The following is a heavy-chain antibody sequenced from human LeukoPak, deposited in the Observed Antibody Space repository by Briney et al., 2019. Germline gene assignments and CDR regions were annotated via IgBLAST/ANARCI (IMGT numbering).Heavy chain of an antibody. D-gene: IGHD2-2*01. V-gene: IGHV4-31*03. CDR3: ARGGRYQLLEPFDY. Sequence: SETLSLTCTVSGGSISSGGYYWSWIRQHPGKGLEWIGYIYYSGSTYYNPSLKSRVTISVDTSKNQFSLKLSSVTAADTAVYYCARGGRYQLLEPFDYWGQGTLVTVSS. CDR1: GGSISSGGYY. J-gene: IGHJ4*02. CDR2: IYYSGST.